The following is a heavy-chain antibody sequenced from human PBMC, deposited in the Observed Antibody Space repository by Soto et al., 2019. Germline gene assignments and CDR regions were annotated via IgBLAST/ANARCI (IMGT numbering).Heavy chain of an antibody. Sequence: ASVKVSCKASGYTFTTYGIHWVRRAPGQGLEWMGWMSPHNGNTGFARKFRDRVTIARNTSISTAYMELSGLRSEDTAVYYCARRKERSGPHYFDYWGQGTLVTVSS. J-gene: IGHJ4*02. V-gene: IGHV1-8*01. CDR3: ARRKERSGPHYFDY. D-gene: IGHD6-25*01. CDR2: MSPHNGNT. CDR1: GYTFTTYG.